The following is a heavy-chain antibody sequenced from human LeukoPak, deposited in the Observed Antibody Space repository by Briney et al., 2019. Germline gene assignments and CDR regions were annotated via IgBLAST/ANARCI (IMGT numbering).Heavy chain of an antibody. CDR1: GGSISSSNW. Sequence: PSGTLSLTCAVSGGSISSSNWWSWVRQPPGKGLEWIGTMYYSGNTYYNPSLNSRVTISVDTSKNRFSLNLSSVTAADTAVYYCARVGQLAFDYWGQGTLVTVSS. CDR2: MYYSGNT. D-gene: IGHD6-13*01. V-gene: IGHV4-4*02. J-gene: IGHJ4*02. CDR3: ARVGQLAFDY.